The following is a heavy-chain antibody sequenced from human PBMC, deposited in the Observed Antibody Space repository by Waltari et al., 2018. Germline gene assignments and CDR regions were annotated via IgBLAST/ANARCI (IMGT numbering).Heavy chain of an antibody. J-gene: IGHJ5*02. D-gene: IGHD3-22*01. Sequence: QVQLVQSGAEVKKPGSSVKVSCKASGGTFSSYAISWVRQATGQGLEWMGGIIPIFGTANYAQKFQGRVTITTDESTSTAYMELSSLRSEDTAVYYCARDRNVYYDSEGRFDPWGQGTLVTVSS. CDR2: IIPIFGTA. V-gene: IGHV1-69*05. CDR3: ARDRNVYYDSEGRFDP. CDR1: GGTFSSYA.